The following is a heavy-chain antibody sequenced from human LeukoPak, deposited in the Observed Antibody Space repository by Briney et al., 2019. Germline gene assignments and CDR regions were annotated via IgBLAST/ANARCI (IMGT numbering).Heavy chain of an antibody. J-gene: IGHJ4*02. Sequence: GASLRLSCAASGFTFSNSAMSWVRQAPGKGLEWVSLISAEGGSTYYADSVKGRFTISRDNSKNTLYLQMNSLRAEDTAVYYCAIDHDSVCYYGLRGRDYWGQGTLVTVSS. D-gene: IGHD3-22*01. CDR3: AIDHDSVCYYGLRGRDY. CDR2: ISAEGGST. CDR1: GFTFSNSA. V-gene: IGHV3-23*01.